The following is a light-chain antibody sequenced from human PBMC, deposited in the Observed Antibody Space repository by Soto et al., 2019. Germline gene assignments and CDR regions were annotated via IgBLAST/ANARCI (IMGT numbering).Light chain of an antibody. V-gene: IGKV1-27*01. J-gene: IGKJ3*01. CDR3: QKYESDPFT. CDR2: AAS. CDR1: QGISNY. Sequence: DIPMTQSPSSLSASVVDRVTITCRASQGISNYLAWYQQKPGKVPTLLIYAASTLHSGVPSRFSGSGSGTDFTLSISSLQPEDVASYYCQKYESDPFTFGPGTKVEI.